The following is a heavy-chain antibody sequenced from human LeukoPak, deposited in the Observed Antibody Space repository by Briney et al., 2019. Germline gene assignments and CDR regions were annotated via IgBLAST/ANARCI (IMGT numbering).Heavy chain of an antibody. CDR2: IWYDGSDK. V-gene: IGHV3-33*01. CDR3: ASEGGADCSSASCYGTDAFDI. J-gene: IGHJ3*02. Sequence: GGSLRLSCAASGFTFSSYVMHWVRQAPGKGLEWVALIWYDGSDKYYADSVKGRFTISRDNSKNTLYLQVNSLRAEVTAVYYCASEGGADCSSASCYGTDAFDIWGQGTMVTVSS. CDR1: GFTFSSYV. D-gene: IGHD2-2*01.